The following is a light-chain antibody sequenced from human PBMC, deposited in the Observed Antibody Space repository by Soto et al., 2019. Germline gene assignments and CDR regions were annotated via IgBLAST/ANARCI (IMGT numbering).Light chain of an antibody. J-gene: IGKJ4*01. CDR3: QQRSKWLT. CDR2: DAS. CDR1: QSVSSY. V-gene: IGKV3-11*01. Sequence: EIVLTQSPATLSLSPGERATLSCRASQSVSSYLAWYQQKPGQAPRLLIYDASTRATGMPARFSGSGSGTDFTLTISSLEPEDFAVYYCQQRSKWLTFGGGTKVEIK.